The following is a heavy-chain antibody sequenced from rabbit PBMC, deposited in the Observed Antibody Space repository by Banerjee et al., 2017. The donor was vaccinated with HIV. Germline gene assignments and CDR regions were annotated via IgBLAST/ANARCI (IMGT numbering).Heavy chain of an antibody. V-gene: IGHV1S40*01. J-gene: IGHJ4*01. Sequence: QSLEESGGGLVKPEGSLTLTCTASGFTINNDYYMCWVRQAPGKGLEWIASIYAGSGSSYYASWAKGRFTISKTSSTTVTLQMTSLTAADTATYFCARDPVSGGYNHNLWGPGTLSPS. CDR1: GFTINNDYY. CDR3: ARDPVSGGYNHNL. CDR2: IYAGSGSS. D-gene: IGHD1-1*01.